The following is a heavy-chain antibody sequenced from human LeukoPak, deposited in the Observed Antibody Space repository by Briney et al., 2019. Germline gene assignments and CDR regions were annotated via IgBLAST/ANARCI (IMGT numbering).Heavy chain of an antibody. D-gene: IGHD1-14*01. J-gene: IGHJ4*02. V-gene: IGHV3-66*01. CDR2: IYSGGGT. Sequence: TGGSLRLSCAVSEISITTTYMSWVRQAPGKGLEWVALIYSGGGTSYGDSVKGRFTISKDNSQNSLYLQMNSLRAEDTAVYYCARDSVNQPEYFDYWGQGTLVTVSS. CDR1: EISITTTY. CDR3: ARDSVNQPEYFDY.